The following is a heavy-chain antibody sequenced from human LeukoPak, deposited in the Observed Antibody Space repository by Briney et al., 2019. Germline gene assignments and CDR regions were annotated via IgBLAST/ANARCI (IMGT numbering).Heavy chain of an antibody. Sequence: PGGSLRLSCAASGFTFSSYWMHWVRQAPGKGLVWVPRINTDGSSTNYADSVKGRFTISRDNAKNTLYLQMNSLRVEDTGVYYCARVSIADSYNYYYMDVWGKGTTVTVSS. CDR3: ARVSIADSYNYYYMDV. V-gene: IGHV3-74*01. CDR2: INTDGSST. CDR1: GFTFSSYW. D-gene: IGHD2-21*01. J-gene: IGHJ6*03.